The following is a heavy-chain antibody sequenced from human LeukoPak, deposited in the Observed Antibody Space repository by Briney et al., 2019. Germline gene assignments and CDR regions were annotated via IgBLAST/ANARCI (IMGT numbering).Heavy chain of an antibody. CDR2: ISSSSSYI. V-gene: IGHV3-21*01. Sequence: GGSLRLSCAASGFTFSSYSMNWVRQAPGKGLEWVSSISSSSSYIYYADSVKGRSTISRDNAKNSLYLQMNSLRAEDTAVYYCARGLEDIVLMNRIVWGQGTLVTVSS. J-gene: IGHJ4*02. CDR1: GFTFSSYS. CDR3: ARGLEDIVLMNRIV. D-gene: IGHD2-8*01.